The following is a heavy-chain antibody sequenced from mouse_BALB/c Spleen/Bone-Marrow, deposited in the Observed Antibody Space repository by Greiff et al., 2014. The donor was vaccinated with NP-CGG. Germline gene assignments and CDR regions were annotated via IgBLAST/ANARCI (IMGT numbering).Heavy chain of an antibody. CDR3: AREDGNSPFAY. Sequence: QVQLQQSGAELVRPGSSVKISCKASGYAFSSYWMNWVKQRPGQGLEWIGQIYPGDGDTNYNGKFKGKATLTADKSSSTAYMQLSSLTSEDSAVYFCAREDGNSPFAYWGQGTLVTVSA. CDR1: GYAFSSYW. CDR2: IYPGDGDT. D-gene: IGHD1-1*01. J-gene: IGHJ3*01. V-gene: IGHV1-80*01.